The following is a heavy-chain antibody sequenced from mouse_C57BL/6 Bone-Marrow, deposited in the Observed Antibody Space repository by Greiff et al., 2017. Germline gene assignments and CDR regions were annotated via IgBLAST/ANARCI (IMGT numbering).Heavy chain of an antibody. J-gene: IGHJ2*01. CDR2: IYPGGGYT. D-gene: IGHD2-1*01. CDR3: ARRDGNYGFDY. CDR1: GYTFTNYW. V-gene: IGHV1-63*01. Sequence: QVQLKQSGAELVRPGTSVKMSCKASGYTFTNYWIGWAKQRPGHGLEWIGDIYPGGGYTNYNEKFKGKDTLTADKSSSTAYMQFSSLTSEDSAIYYCARRDGNYGFDYWGQGTTLTVSS.